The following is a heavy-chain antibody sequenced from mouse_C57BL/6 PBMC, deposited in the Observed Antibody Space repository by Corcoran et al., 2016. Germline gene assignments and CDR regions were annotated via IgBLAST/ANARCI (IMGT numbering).Heavy chain of an antibody. Sequence: QVTLKESGPGILQSSQTLSLTCSFSGFSLSTSGMGVSWIRQPSGKGLEWLAHIYWDDDKRYNPSLTSRLTISKDTSRHQVFLKITSVDTADTATYYCARGSSYLNYWGQATTLTVSS. CDR2: IYWDDDK. CDR3: ARGSSYLNY. J-gene: IGHJ2*01. CDR1: GFSLSTSGMG. D-gene: IGHD1-1*01. V-gene: IGHV8-12*01.